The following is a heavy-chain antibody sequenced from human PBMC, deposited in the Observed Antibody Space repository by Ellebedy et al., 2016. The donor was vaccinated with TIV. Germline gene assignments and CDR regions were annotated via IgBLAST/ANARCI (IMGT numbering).Heavy chain of an antibody. CDR1: GGSISSYY. CDR2: IYYSGST. V-gene: IGHV4-59*01. CDR3: ARGGYGLDY. Sequence: GSLRLSXTVSGGSISSYYWSWIRQPPGKGLEWIGYIYYSGSTNYNPSLKSRVTISVDTSKNQFSLKLSSVTAADTAVYYCARGGYGLDYWGQGTLVTVSS. D-gene: IGHD3-16*01. J-gene: IGHJ4*02.